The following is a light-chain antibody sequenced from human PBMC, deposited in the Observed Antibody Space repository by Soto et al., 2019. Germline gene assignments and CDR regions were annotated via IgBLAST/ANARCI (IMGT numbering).Light chain of an antibody. J-gene: IGLJ3*02. V-gene: IGLV1-47*01. CDR2: RNN. CDR1: SSNIGSNY. CDR3: AAWDDSLSGPWV. Sequence: QLVLTQPPSASGTPGQRVTISCSGSSSNIGSNYVYWYQQLPGTAPKLPIYRNNQRPSGVPDRFSGSKSGTSASLAISGLRSEDEADYYCAAWDDSLSGPWVFGGGTKLTVL.